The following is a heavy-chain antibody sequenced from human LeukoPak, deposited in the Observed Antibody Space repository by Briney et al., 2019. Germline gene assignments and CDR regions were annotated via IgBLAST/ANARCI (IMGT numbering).Heavy chain of an antibody. CDR1: GYTFTSYY. Sequence: ASVKVSCKASGYTFTSYYMHWVRQAPGQGLEWMGIINPSGGSTSYAQKFQGRVTMTRDTSTSTAYMELSSLRSEDTAVYYCARGGSGDYVWGSYPVPLNAFDIWGQGTMVTVSS. J-gene: IGHJ3*02. CDR3: ARGGSGDYVWGSYPVPLNAFDI. V-gene: IGHV1-46*01. CDR2: INPSGGST. D-gene: IGHD3-16*02.